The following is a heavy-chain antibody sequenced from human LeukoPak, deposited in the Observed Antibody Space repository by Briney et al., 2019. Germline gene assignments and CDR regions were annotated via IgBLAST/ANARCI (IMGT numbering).Heavy chain of an antibody. V-gene: IGHV1-2*02. Sequence: ASVKVSCKASGYSFTDYYIHWVRQAPGQGLEWMGWISPNSGGTNYAQNFQGRVTMTRDTSISTASMELSSLRSDDTAVYYCARGCRSSSCYTSGFDYWGQGTLVTVSP. CDR3: ARGCRSSSCYTSGFDY. J-gene: IGHJ4*02. D-gene: IGHD2-2*02. CDR2: ISPNSGGT. CDR1: GYSFTDYY.